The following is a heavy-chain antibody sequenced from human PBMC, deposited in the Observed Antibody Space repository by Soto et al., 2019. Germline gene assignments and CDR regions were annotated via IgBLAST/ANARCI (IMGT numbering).Heavy chain of an antibody. CDR3: AREWEQNWFDP. V-gene: IGHV4-30-2*01. D-gene: IGHD1-26*01. CDR1: GGSISSGDYS. Sequence: PSETLSLTCAVSGGSISSGDYSWSWIRQPPGKGLEWIGYIYHSGSTYYNPSLKSRVTISVDRSKNQFSLKLSSVTAADTAVYYCAREWEQNWFDPWGQGTLVTVSS. CDR2: IYHSGST. J-gene: IGHJ5*02.